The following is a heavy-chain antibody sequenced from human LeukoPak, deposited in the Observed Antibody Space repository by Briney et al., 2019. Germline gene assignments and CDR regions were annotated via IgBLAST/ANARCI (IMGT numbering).Heavy chain of an antibody. J-gene: IGHJ4*02. CDR1: GFTFNTYT. CDR3: ARTYYDILTGYNPYFDY. D-gene: IGHD3-9*01. V-gene: IGHV3-21*01. Sequence: PGGSLRLSCAASGFTFNTYTMNWVHQAPGKGLEWVSSITASSTAIYSADSVKGRFTISRDNAKNFLYLQMNSLRAEDTAVYYCARTYYDILTGYNPYFDYWGQGTLVTVSS. CDR2: ITASSTAI.